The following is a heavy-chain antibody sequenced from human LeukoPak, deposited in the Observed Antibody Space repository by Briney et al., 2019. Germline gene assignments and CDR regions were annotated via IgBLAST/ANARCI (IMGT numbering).Heavy chain of an antibody. CDR2: IYPGDSDT. J-gene: IGHJ4*02. CDR3: ASSYSSSHLMFDY. Sequence: PGESLKISCKGSGYSFTSYWIGWVRQMPGKGLEWMGIIYPGDSDTRYSPSFQGQVTISADKSISTAYLQWSSLKASDTAMYYCASSYSSSHLMFDYWGQGTLVTVSS. V-gene: IGHV5-51*01. D-gene: IGHD6-6*01. CDR1: GYSFTSYW.